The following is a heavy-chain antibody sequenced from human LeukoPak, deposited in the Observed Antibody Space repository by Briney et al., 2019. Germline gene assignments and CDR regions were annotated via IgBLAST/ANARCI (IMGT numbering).Heavy chain of an antibody. CDR3: AKDNRYFDWLLPTGSFDI. J-gene: IGHJ3*02. D-gene: IGHD3-9*01. CDR2: ISPSGDAT. CDR1: GFIFSSHG. V-gene: IGHV3-23*01. Sequence: PGGSLRLSCAASGFIFSSHGMNWVRQAPGKGLEWVSGISPSGDATFYADSVKGRFTISRDNSKNTVYLQMNSLRAEDTALYYCAKDNRYFDWLLPTGSFDIWGQGTMVTVSS.